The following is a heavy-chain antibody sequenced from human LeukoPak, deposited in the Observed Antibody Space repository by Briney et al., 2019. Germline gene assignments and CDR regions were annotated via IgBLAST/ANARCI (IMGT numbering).Heavy chain of an antibody. Sequence: GGSLRLSCAASGFTFSDYAMTWFRQAPGRGLEWVSAILGTRGGTYYTDSVKGRFTISRDNSKNTLYLQMNSLRAEDTAVYYCARGGRITIFGVVITDAFDIWGQGTMVTVSS. D-gene: IGHD3-3*01. CDR2: ILGTRGGT. J-gene: IGHJ3*02. CDR3: ARGGRITIFGVVITDAFDI. V-gene: IGHV3-23*01. CDR1: GFTFSDYA.